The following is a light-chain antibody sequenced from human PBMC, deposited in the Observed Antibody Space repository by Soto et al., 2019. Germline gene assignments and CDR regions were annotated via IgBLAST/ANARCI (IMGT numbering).Light chain of an antibody. CDR1: QSVSSN. J-gene: IGKJ2*01. CDR3: QQYNNSPPYT. CDR2: GAS. V-gene: IGKV3-15*01. Sequence: EIVMTQSPATMSVSPGERATLSCRASQSVSSNLAWYQQKPGQAPRLLIYGASSRATGIPARSSGSGSGTEITLTISSLQSEDFAVAYCQQYNNSPPYTFGQGTKLEIK.